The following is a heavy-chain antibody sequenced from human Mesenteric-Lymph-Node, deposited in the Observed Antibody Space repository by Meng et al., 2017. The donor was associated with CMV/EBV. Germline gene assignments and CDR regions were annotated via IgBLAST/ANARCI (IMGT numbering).Heavy chain of an antibody. CDR3: ARGKYQLPLRFTDLDY. V-gene: IGHV1-2*02. Sequence: ASVKVSCKASGYTFAAYYIHWVRQAPGQGLEWMGWINPNSGGTNNAQKFQGRVTMTRDTSISTAFMDLSSLISDDTAVYYCARGKYQLPLRFTDLDYWGQGTLVTVSS. CDR2: INPNSGGT. J-gene: IGHJ4*02. D-gene: IGHD2-2*01. CDR1: GYTFAAYY.